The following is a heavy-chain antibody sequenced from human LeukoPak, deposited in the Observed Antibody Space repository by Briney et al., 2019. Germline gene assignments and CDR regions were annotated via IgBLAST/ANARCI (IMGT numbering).Heavy chain of an antibody. Sequence: PGGSLRLSCSASGFTFSKYAMSWVRQAPGKGLEWVSGTIASGRTAYYANSVKGRFTISRDNSKNTLYLQMNSLRAEDTAVYYCAKDLAIVVVPAPYFQHWGQGTLVTVSS. V-gene: IGHV3-23*01. J-gene: IGHJ1*01. CDR1: GFTFSKYA. CDR2: TIASGRTA. D-gene: IGHD2-2*01. CDR3: AKDLAIVVVPAPYFQH.